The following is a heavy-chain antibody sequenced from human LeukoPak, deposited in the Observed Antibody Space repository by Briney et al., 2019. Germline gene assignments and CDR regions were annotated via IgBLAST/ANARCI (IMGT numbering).Heavy chain of an antibody. CDR3: ARADCSSSTCYLRRSWFDP. D-gene: IGHD2-2*01. Sequence: SGGSLRLSCAASGFTFSNYDMNWVRRAPGKRLDWVSTISTSSRYIYYKDSVRGRFTISRDDAKNSLYLEMNSLRAEDTAVYYCARADCSSSTCYLRRSWFDPWGQGTLVTVSS. V-gene: IGHV3-21*01. CDR2: ISTSSRYI. CDR1: GFTFSNYD. J-gene: IGHJ5*02.